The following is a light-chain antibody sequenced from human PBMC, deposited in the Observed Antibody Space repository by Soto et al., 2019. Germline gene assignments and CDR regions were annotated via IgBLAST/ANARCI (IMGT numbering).Light chain of an antibody. J-gene: IGLJ3*02. V-gene: IGLV2-8*01. Sequence: QSALTQPPSASGSPGQSVTISCTGTSSDVGAYKYVSWYQQYPGKSPKLMIYEVTKRPSGVPDRSSGPKYGNTASLTVSGLQAEDGADYYCTSYVGNDIWVFGGGTKVTVL. CDR1: SSDVGAYKY. CDR3: TSYVGNDIWV. CDR2: EVT.